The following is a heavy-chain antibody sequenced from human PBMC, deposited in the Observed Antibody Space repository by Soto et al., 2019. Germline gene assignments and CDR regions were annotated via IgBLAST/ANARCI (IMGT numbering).Heavy chain of an antibody. D-gene: IGHD1-26*01. V-gene: IGHV1-18*04. CDR2: ISAYNGNT. CDR1: GYTFTSYG. Sequence: VASVKVSCKASGYTFTSYGISWVRQAPGQGLEWMGWISAYNGNTNYAQKLQGRVTMTTDTSTSTAYMELRSLRSDDTAVYYCARGGDSGSYYNWFDPWGQGTLVTVYS. CDR3: ARGGDSGSYYNWFDP. J-gene: IGHJ5*02.